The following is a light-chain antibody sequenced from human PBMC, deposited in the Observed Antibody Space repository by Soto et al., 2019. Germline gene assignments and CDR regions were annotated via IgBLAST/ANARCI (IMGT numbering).Light chain of an antibody. CDR2: GAS. J-gene: IGKJ1*01. V-gene: IGKV3-20*01. CDR1: QSVSSSY. CDR3: HQYGISPRT. Sequence: EIVLTQSPGTLSLSPGERATLSCRASQSVSSSYLAWYQQKPGQAPRLLIYGASSRATGIPDRFSGSGSGTDFPLTISRLEPEDFAVYYCHQYGISPRTFGQGTKVEIK.